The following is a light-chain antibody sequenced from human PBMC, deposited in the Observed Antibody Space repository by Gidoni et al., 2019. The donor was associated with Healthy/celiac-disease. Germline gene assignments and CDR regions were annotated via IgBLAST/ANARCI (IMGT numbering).Light chain of an antibody. CDR2: YKSDSDK. J-gene: IGLJ3*02. V-gene: IGLV5-45*02. CDR3: MIWHSSAWV. Sequence: QAVLPQPSCLSPSPGAYASLTCTLRSGINVGTYRIYWYQQKPGSPPQYLLRYKSDSDKQQGSGVPSRFSGSKDASANAGILLISGLQSEDEADYYCMIWHSSAWVFGGGTKLTVL. CDR1: SGINVGTYR.